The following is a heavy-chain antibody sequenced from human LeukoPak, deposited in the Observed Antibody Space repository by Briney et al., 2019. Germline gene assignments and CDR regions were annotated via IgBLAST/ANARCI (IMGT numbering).Heavy chain of an antibody. CDR2: ISYDGSNI. D-gene: IGHD4-17*01. CDR1: GFTFSSYT. V-gene: IGHV3-30*04. Sequence: PGGSLRLPCVASGFTFSSYTMHWGRQAPGKGLEWVAVISYDGSNIYYADSVKGRFTISRDNSKNTLYLQVNSLRAEDTALYYCARDKDTVTTRIFDYWGQGTLVTVSS. J-gene: IGHJ4*02. CDR3: ARDKDTVTTRIFDY.